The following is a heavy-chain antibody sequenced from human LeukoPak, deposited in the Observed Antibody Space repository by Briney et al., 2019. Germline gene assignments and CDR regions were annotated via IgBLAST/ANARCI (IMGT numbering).Heavy chain of an antibody. CDR3: ARQGPYDILTDPGMDV. Sequence: PSGTLSLTCAVSGGSISSSNWWSWVRQPPGKGLEWIGEIYHSGSTNYNPSLKSRVTISVDKSKNQFSLKLSSVTAADTAVYYCARQGPYDILTDPGMDVWGQGTTVTVSS. CDR2: IYHSGST. D-gene: IGHD3-9*01. V-gene: IGHV4-4*02. J-gene: IGHJ6*02. CDR1: GGSISSSNW.